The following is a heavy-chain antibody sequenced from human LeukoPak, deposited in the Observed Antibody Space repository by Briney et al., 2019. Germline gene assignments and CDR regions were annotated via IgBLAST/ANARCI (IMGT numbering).Heavy chain of an antibody. Sequence: GASVKVSCKASGYTFTSYGISWVRQAPGQGLEWMGWISAYNGNTNYAQKLQGRVTMTTDTSTSTAYMELRSLRSDDTAVYYCARVPYGDYVSDAFDIWGQGTMVTVSS. D-gene: IGHD4-17*01. J-gene: IGHJ3*02. V-gene: IGHV1-18*01. CDR3: ARVPYGDYVSDAFDI. CDR2: ISAYNGNT. CDR1: GYTFTSYG.